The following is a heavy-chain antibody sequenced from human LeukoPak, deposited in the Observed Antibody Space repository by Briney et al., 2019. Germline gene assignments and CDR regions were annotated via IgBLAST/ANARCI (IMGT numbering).Heavy chain of an antibody. CDR1: GFTFSSYG. V-gene: IGHV3-30*02. Sequence: GGSLRLSCAASGFTFSSYGMHWVRQAPGKGLEWVAFIRYDGSSEYYADSVKGRFTISRDNSKNTLYLQMNSLRADDTALYYCAKNEVWWLPDSWGQGTLVTVSS. CDR2: IRYDGSSE. D-gene: IGHD5-12*01. J-gene: IGHJ4*02. CDR3: AKNEVWWLPDS.